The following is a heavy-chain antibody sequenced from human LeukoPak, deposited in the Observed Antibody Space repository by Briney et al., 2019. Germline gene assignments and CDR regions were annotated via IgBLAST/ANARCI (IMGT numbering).Heavy chain of an antibody. Sequence: VGTLRLSCAASGLTFSSYAMSWVRQAPGKGLEWVSAISGSGGSTYYADSVKGRFTISRDNSKNTMYLQMNSLRAEDTAVYYCAKDVTTVTNPSRYWGQGTLVTVSS. CDR1: GLTFSSYA. CDR2: ISGSGGST. J-gene: IGHJ4*02. CDR3: AKDVTTVTNPSRY. D-gene: IGHD4-17*01. V-gene: IGHV3-23*01.